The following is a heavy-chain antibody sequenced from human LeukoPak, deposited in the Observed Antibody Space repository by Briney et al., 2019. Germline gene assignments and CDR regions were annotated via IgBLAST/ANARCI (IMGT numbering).Heavy chain of an antibody. D-gene: IGHD2-2*01. Sequence: VASVKVSCTASGYTFTSYDINWVRQATGQGLEWMGWMNPNSGNTAYAQKFQGRVTMTRNTSISTAYMELSSLRSEDTAVYYCASTVVVPAAMPNDAFDIWGQGTMVTVSS. CDR1: GYTFTSYD. CDR3: ASTVVVPAAMPNDAFDI. V-gene: IGHV1-8*01. J-gene: IGHJ3*02. CDR2: MNPNSGNT.